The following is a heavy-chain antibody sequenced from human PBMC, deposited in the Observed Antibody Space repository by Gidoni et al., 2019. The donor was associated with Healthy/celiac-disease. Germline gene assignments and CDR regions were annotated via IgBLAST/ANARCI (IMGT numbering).Heavy chain of an antibody. J-gene: IGHJ3*02. Sequence: EVQLVESGGGLVQPGRSLRLSCAASGFTFDDYAMHWVRQAPGKGLGWVSGISWNSGSIGYADSVKGRFTISRDNAKNSLYLQMNSLRAEDTALYYCAKDEHVDTAMFYAFDIWGQGTMVTVSS. D-gene: IGHD5-18*01. V-gene: IGHV3-9*01. CDR1: GFTFDDYA. CDR3: AKDEHVDTAMFYAFDI. CDR2: ISWNSGSI.